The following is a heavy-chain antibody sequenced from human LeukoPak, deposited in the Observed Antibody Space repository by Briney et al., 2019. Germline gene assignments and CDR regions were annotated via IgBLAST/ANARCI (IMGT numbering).Heavy chain of an antibody. J-gene: IGHJ4*02. CDR2: ISNSGNTI. D-gene: IGHD2-2*01. CDR1: GFTFSDYY. CDR3: ARDWSRTNCYGCADYFDY. V-gene: IGHV3-11*01. Sequence: PGGSLRLSCAASGFTFSDYYMSWIRQAPGKVLEWVSYISNSGNTIYYADSVKGRFTISRDNAKNSLYLQMNSLRAEDTAVYYCARDWSRTNCYGCADYFDYWGQGTLVTVSS.